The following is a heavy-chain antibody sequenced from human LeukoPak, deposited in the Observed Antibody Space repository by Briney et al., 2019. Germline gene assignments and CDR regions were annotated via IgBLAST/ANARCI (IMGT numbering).Heavy chain of an antibody. D-gene: IGHD6-6*01. CDR2: ISDDGRST. Sequence: GGSLRLSCAASGFTFSSYGMSWVRQAPGKGLKWVSSISDDGRSTYYADSVKGRFTISKDNSKNTMYLQMNNLRAEDTAIYYCAKRVPYTSSSVYFDYWGQGTLVTVSS. CDR1: GFTFSSYG. CDR3: AKRVPYTSSSVYFDY. J-gene: IGHJ4*02. V-gene: IGHV3-23*01.